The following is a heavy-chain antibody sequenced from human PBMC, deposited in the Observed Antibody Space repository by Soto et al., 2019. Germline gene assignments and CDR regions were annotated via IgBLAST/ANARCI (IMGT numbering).Heavy chain of an antibody. CDR2: INVGNGNT. D-gene: IGHD2-15*01. Sequence: GASVKVSGKASRYTFTDYAIHWVRQAPGQGLEWMGWINVGNGNTGYSRKFQVRVTNARDMSASTAYIEVTSLTSEDTAIYYCAREGAHYTPLDHWGQGTLVTVSS. CDR3: AREGAHYTPLDH. CDR1: RYTFTDYA. V-gene: IGHV1-3*01. J-gene: IGHJ4*02.